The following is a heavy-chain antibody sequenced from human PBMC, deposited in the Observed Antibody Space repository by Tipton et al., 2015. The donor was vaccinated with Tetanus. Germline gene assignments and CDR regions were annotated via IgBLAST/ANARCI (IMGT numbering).Heavy chain of an antibody. CDR3: AASVVRWFKS. CDR1: GGSFRDFF. V-gene: IGHV4-34*01. Sequence: TLSLTCAVHGGSFRDFFWSWIRQSPANGLEWIGEINYTGSTRYNPSLKSRVTMSVDTTKQQFSLQLNSVTAADTAIYYCAASVVRWFKSWGQGTRVSVAS. CDR2: INYTGST. D-gene: IGHD2-15*01. J-gene: IGHJ5*01.